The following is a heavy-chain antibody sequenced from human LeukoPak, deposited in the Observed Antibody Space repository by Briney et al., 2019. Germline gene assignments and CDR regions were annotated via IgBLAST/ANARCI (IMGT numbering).Heavy chain of an antibody. Sequence: PGGSLRLSCTASGFTFNNYGVTWVRQAPGKGLEWVSVISGDGGTTFYAPFLKRRFTISRDNSKNTVYLQMSSLRAEDTAIYSCARVRSGYYLDTWGQGTLVTVSS. J-gene: IGHJ4*02. CDR2: ISGDGGTT. CDR3: ARVRSGYYLDT. D-gene: IGHD3-3*01. CDR1: GFTFNNYG. V-gene: IGHV3-23*01.